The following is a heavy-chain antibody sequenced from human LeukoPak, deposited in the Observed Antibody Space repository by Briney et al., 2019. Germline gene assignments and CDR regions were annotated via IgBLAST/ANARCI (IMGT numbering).Heavy chain of an antibody. J-gene: IGHJ3*02. CDR2: IYYSGST. D-gene: IGHD3-9*01. CDR1: ARSISSGCYY. Sequence: SQTLSLTCTVSARSISSGCYYWSWIRQHHGKGLEWIGYIYYSGSTDYNPSLKSRFTMSVDTSKNQFSLKLSSVTAADTAVYYCASADYDMAFDIWGQGTMVTVSS. V-gene: IGHV4-31*03. CDR3: ASADYDMAFDI.